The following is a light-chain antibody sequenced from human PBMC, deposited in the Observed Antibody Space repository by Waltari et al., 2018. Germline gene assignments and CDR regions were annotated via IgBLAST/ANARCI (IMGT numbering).Light chain of an antibody. CDR1: QGISNY. CDR2: AAS. Sequence: IQLTPPSSSSSASSGDRVTTTCRASQGISNYLAWYQQKPGKAPKLLIYAASTLQSGVPSRFSGSGSGTDFTLTISSLQPEDFATYYCQQRNSYQWTFGQGTKVEIK. CDR3: QQRNSYQWT. V-gene: IGKV1-9*01. J-gene: IGKJ1*01.